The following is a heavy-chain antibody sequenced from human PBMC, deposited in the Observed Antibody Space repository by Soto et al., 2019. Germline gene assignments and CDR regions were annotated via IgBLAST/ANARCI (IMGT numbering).Heavy chain of an antibody. CDR1: GFTFSSYG. D-gene: IGHD2-2*01. J-gene: IGHJ3*01. Sequence: GGSLRLSCAASGFTFSSYGMHWVRQAPGKGLEWVAVIWYDGSNKYYADSVKGRFTISRDNSKNTLYLQMNSLRAEDTAVYYCARQEGSIVVVPAALVSWGQGTMVTVSS. V-gene: IGHV3-33*01. CDR2: IWYDGSNK. CDR3: ARQEGSIVVVPAALVS.